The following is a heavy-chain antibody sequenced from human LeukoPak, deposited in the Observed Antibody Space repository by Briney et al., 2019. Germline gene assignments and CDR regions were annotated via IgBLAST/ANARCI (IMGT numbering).Heavy chain of an antibody. J-gene: IGHJ4*02. CDR1: GFTFSSYA. V-gene: IGHV3-30-3*01. Sequence: GGSLRLSCAASGFTFSSYAMHWVRQAPGKGLEWVAVISYDGSNKYYADSVKGRFTISRDNSKNTLYLQMNSLRVEDTAVYYCARKTGDCWGQGTLVIVSS. CDR3: ARKTGDC. D-gene: IGHD1-14*01. CDR2: ISYDGSNK.